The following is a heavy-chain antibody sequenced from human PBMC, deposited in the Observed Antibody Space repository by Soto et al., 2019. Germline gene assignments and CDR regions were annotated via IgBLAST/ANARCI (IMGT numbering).Heavy chain of an antibody. J-gene: IGHJ3*02. D-gene: IGHD3-3*01. V-gene: IGHV1-18*01. Sequence: ASVKVSCKASGYTFTSYGISWVRQAPGQGLEWMGWTSAYNGNTNYAQKLQGRVTMTTDTSTSTAYMELRSLRSDDTAVYYCNFHQDFTTSAPSRDIWGQGTMVTVSS. CDR3: NFHQDFTTSAPSRDI. CDR2: TSAYNGNT. CDR1: GYTFTSYG.